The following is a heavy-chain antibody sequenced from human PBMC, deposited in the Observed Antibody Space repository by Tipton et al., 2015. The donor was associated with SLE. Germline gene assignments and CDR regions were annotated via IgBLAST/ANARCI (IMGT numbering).Heavy chain of an antibody. CDR2: TSYDGRNK. V-gene: IGHV3-30*04. J-gene: IGHJ6*02. Sequence: SLRLSCAASGFTFSSYVMHWVRQAPGKVLEGVAVTSYDGRNKYHSYSVKGRFTISRDNSKNTQYLQMNSLRTEDTAVYYCASELSPYYGLEVWGQGATVTVSS. CDR1: GFTFSSYV. CDR3: ASELSPYYGLEV.